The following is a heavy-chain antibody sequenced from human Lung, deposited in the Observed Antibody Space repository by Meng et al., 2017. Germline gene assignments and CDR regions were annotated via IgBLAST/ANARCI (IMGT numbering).Heavy chain of an antibody. CDR2: ISYDGSNK. Sequence: GESLKISCAASGFTFSSYAMHWVRQAPGKGLEWVAVISYDGSNKYYADSVEGRFTISRDNSKNTLYLQMNSLRAEDTAVYYCARDSGSYGDYALVWGQGTLVTVSS. CDR3: ARDSGSYGDYALV. V-gene: IGHV3-30*01. J-gene: IGHJ4*02. D-gene: IGHD4-17*01. CDR1: GFTFSSYA.